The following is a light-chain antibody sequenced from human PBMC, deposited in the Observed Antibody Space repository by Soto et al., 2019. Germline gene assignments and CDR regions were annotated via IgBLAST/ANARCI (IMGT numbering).Light chain of an antibody. Sequence: DIQMTQSPSSLSASVGDRVTITCRASQSISSYLNWYQQKPGKAPKLLIYAASSLQSGVPSRFSGSGSETECTLTISSLQPEDFATYYCQQSYSTPRTFGPGTKVDIK. J-gene: IGKJ3*01. V-gene: IGKV1-39*01. CDR3: QQSYSTPRT. CDR2: AAS. CDR1: QSISSY.